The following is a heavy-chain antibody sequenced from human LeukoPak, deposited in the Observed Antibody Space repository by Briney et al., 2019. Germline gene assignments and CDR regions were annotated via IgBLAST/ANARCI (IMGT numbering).Heavy chain of an antibody. J-gene: IGHJ4*02. CDR3: ARDSSSHYYFDY. V-gene: IGHV3-48*01. D-gene: IGHD2-2*01. Sequence: GGSLRLSCAASGFAFSDYSMNWVRQAPGKGLEWVSYISSSDNTIHYADSVKGRFTISRDNSMNTLYLLMNSLRADDTAVYYCARDSSSHYYFDYWGQGTLVTVSS. CDR1: GFAFSDYS. CDR2: ISSSDNTI.